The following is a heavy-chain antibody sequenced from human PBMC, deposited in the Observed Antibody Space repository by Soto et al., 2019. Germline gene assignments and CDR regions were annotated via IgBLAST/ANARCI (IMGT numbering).Heavy chain of an antibody. D-gene: IGHD3-10*01. Sequence: SGPTRVNPTQTLTLTCTFCGFSLSTSGVGVGWIRQPPGKALEWLALIYWDDDKRYNQSLKNKLTITKDTSKKQVVLTMTNINPLYTPTYYCAHSTGGGLDYWGQGTLVTVSS. J-gene: IGHJ4*02. CDR3: AHSTGGGLDY. CDR1: GFSLSTSGVG. CDR2: IYWDDDK. V-gene: IGHV2-5*02.